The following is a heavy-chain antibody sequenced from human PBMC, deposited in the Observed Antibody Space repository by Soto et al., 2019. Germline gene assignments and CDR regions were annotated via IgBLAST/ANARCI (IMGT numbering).Heavy chain of an antibody. Sequence: QVQLVQSGAEVKKPGSSVKVSCKASGGTFSSYTISWVRQAPGQGLEWMGRIIPILGIANYAQKFQGRVTITADKSPSTAYMELSSLRSEDTAVDYCASGVATIGEDYWGQGTLVTVSS. CDR3: ASGVATIGEDY. V-gene: IGHV1-69*02. D-gene: IGHD5-12*01. CDR2: IIPILGIA. J-gene: IGHJ4*02. CDR1: GGTFSSYT.